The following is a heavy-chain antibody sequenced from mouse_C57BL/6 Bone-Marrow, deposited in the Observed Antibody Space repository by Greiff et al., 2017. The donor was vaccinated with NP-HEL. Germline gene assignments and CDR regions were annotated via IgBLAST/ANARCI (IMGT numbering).Heavy chain of an antibody. V-gene: IGHV1-69*01. CDR1: GYTFTSYW. D-gene: IGHD1-1*01. CDR2: IDPSDGYT. J-gene: IGHJ3*01. CDR3: ARSRRYYGSTAY. Sequence: VQLQQPGAELVMPGASVKLSCKASGYTFTSYWMHWVKQRPGQGLEWIGEIDPSDGYTNYNQKFKGKSTLTVDKSSSTAYMQLSSLTSEDAAVYYGARSRRYYGSTAYWGQGTLVTVSA.